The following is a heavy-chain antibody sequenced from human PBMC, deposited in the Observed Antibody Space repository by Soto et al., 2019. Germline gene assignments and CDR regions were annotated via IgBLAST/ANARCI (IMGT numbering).Heavy chain of an antibody. J-gene: IGHJ4*02. V-gene: IGHV3-74*01. Sequence: EVQLVESGGGLVQPGGSLRLSCAASGFTFSSYWMHWVRQAPGKGLVWVSRIKTDGSSTGYADYVKGRFTISRDNAQNTLYLQMNSLRAEDTALYYCARVGTGAYYFAYWGLGTLVTVSS. CDR3: ARVGTGAYYFAY. CDR1: GFTFSSYW. CDR2: IKTDGSST. D-gene: IGHD7-27*01.